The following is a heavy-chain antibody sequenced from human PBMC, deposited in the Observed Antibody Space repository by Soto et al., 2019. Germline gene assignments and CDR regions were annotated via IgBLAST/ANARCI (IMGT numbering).Heavy chain of an antibody. D-gene: IGHD4-4*01. CDR3: AKLGSNYNYFYYYMDV. Sequence: EEQLLESGGGLEQPGGSLRLSCAAAGFTFSSYAMSWVRQAPGKGLEWVSAISGPGGSTYYADSVKGRFTISRDNSKNTLSLQMNSLRAGDTALYYCAKLGSNYNYFYYYMDVWGKGTTVTVSS. J-gene: IGHJ6*03. CDR1: GFTFSSYA. V-gene: IGHV3-23*01. CDR2: ISGPGGST.